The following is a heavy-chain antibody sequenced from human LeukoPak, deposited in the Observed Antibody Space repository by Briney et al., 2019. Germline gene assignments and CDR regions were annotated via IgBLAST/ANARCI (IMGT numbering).Heavy chain of an antibody. J-gene: IGHJ6*01. D-gene: IGHD2-15*01. CDR1: GFTFSSYA. Sequence: GGSLRLSCAASGFTFSSYAMSWVRQAPGKGLEWVAAISGSGGSTYYADSVKGRFTISRDNSKNTLYLQMNSLRAEDTAVYYCAKVLDIVVVGAATPGMDVWGKGPTVTVSS. V-gene: IGHV3-23*01. CDR2: ISGSGGST. CDR3: AKVLDIVVVGAATPGMDV.